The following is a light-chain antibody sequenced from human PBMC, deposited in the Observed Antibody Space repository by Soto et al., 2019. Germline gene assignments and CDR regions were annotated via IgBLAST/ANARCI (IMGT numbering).Light chain of an antibody. J-gene: IGLJ2*01. V-gene: IGLV1-40*01. CDR1: SSNIGAVYD. Sequence: QSVLTQPPSVSGAPGQRVTMSCTGSSSNIGAVYDVHWYQQLPGTAPKLLIYGNSNRPSGVPDRFSGSKSGTSASLAITGLQAEDESDYYCQSYDSSLSGNVVFGGGTKLTVL. CDR3: QSYDSSLSGNVV. CDR2: GNS.